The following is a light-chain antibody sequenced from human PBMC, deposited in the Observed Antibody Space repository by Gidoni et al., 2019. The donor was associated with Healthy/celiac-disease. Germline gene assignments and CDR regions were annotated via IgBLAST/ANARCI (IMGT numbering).Light chain of an antibody. CDR2: DAS. CDR3: QQCDNLPRT. J-gene: IGKJ4*01. Sequence: DIPMSQTPSSLSASVGDRVTITCQASQDISSYLNWYQQKPGKAPKLLIYDASNLETGVPSRFSGSGSGTDFTLTISSLQPEDIATYYCQQCDNLPRTFGEGTKVEIK. CDR1: QDISSY. V-gene: IGKV1-33*01.